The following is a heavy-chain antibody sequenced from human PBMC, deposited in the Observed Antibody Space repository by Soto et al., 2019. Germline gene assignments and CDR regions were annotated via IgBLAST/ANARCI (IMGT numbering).Heavy chain of an antibody. V-gene: IGHV1-18*04. D-gene: IGHD6-19*01. CDR1: GYPFTSYD. CDR3: ARDPVAGHFDN. Sequence: QVQLVQSGGEVRKAGASVRVSCKTSGYPFTSYDISWVRQAPGQGLEWRGWINHYNGDTNYTQTFQGRVTMTKDTSTTNVYMELRSLKFDDTAVYFCARDPVAGHFDNWGQGTLVTVSS. J-gene: IGHJ4*02. CDR2: INHYNGDT.